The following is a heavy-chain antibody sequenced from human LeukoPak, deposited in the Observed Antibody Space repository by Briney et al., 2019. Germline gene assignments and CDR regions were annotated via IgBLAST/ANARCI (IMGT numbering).Heavy chain of an antibody. CDR2: IYHSGST. D-gene: IGHD6-13*01. CDR3: ARYSSSWYDLIDY. V-gene: IGHV4-38-2*02. J-gene: IGHJ4*02. Sequence: SETLSLTCTVSGYSISSGYYWGWIRQPPGKGLEWIGRIYHSGSTYYNPSLKSRVTISVDTSKNQFSLKLSSVTAADTAVYYCARYSSSWYDLIDYWGQGTLVTVSS. CDR1: GYSISSGYY.